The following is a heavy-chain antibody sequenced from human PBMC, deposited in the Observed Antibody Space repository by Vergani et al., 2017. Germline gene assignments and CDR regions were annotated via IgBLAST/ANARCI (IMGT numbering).Heavy chain of an antibody. V-gene: IGHV4-59*01. D-gene: IGHD2-15*01. J-gene: IGHJ2*01. CDR2: IRSSGST. CDR3: AGETQRGGQFDL. CDR1: GGSTSSYY. Sequence: QLQLQESGPGLVKPSETLSLTCTVSGGSTSSYYWSWIRQPPGKGLEWVGYIRSSGSTNYNPSLKSRLAMSVDTSKTQFSLKLQSVTAADTAVYYWAGETQRGGQFDLWGRGTLVTVSS.